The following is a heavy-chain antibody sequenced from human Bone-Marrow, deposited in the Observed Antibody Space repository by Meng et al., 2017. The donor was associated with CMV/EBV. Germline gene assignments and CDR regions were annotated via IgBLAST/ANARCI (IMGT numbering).Heavy chain of an antibody. D-gene: IGHD4-23*01. J-gene: IGHJ6*02. CDR1: GFIFNRFG. V-gene: IGHV3-30*19. CDR3: ARDVTTLGYSGMDV. Sequence: GESLKISCAASGFIFNRFGMKWVRQAPGKGLEWVAVISYDGSTEYHADAVRGRFSISRDNSKNTLYVHMNSLRPEDTAIYYCARDVTTLGYSGMDVWGQGTTVTVSS. CDR2: ISYDGSTE.